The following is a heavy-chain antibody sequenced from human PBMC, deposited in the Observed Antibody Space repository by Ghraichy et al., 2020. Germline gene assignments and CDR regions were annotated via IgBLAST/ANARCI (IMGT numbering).Heavy chain of an antibody. Sequence: GGSLRLSCAASGFTFSSYGMHWVRQAPGKGLEWVAVIWYDGSNKYYADSVKGRFTISRDNSKNTLYLQMNSLRAEDTAVYYCARGPDSSGYYWGLGYYYYYMDVWGKGTTVTVSS. CDR1: GFTFSSYG. V-gene: IGHV3-33*01. J-gene: IGHJ6*03. CDR2: IWYDGSNK. CDR3: ARGPDSSGYYWGLGYYYYYMDV. D-gene: IGHD3-22*01.